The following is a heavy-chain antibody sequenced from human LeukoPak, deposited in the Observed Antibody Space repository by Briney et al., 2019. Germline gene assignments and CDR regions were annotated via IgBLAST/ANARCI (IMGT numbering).Heavy chain of an antibody. Sequence: GGSLRLSCAASGFTISSYWMHWVRQPPGKGLEWVAVISYDGKVKHYADSVKGRFTISRDDSTNTLSLQMNSLRPEDTAIYYCARDLSRGAPDYFDNWGQGTLVTVSS. D-gene: IGHD3-10*01. V-gene: IGHV3-30*03. CDR2: ISYDGKVK. CDR1: GFTISSYW. J-gene: IGHJ4*02. CDR3: ARDLSRGAPDYFDN.